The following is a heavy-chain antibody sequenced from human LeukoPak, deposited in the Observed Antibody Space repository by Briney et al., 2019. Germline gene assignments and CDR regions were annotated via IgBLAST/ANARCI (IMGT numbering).Heavy chain of an antibody. J-gene: IGHJ4*02. CDR2: FDPEDGET. V-gene: IGHV1-24*01. CDR3: ATLHGGYYYYFDY. D-gene: IGHD3-22*01. Sequence: ASVKVSCKVSGYTLSELSMHWVRQAPGKGLEWMGGFDPEDGETIYAQKFQGRVTMTEDTSTDTAYMELSSLRSEDTAVYYCATLHGGYYYYFDYWGQGTLVTVSS. CDR1: GYTLSELS.